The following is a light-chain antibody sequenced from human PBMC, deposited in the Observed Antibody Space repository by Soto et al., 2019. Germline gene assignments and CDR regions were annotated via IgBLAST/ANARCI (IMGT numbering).Light chain of an antibody. V-gene: IGLV4-69*01. Sequence: QSVLTQSPSASASLGASVKLTCTLSSGHSSYVIAWYQQQPEKGPRYLMNLNSDGSHSKGDGIPDRFSGSSSGAEHYLTISSLQSEDEADYYCQTWGTGAWVFGGGTKLTVL. J-gene: IGLJ3*02. CDR2: LNSDGSH. CDR1: SGHSSYV. CDR3: QTWGTGAWV.